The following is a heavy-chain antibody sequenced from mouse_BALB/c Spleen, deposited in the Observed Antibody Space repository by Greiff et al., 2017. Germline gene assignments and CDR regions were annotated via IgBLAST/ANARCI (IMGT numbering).Heavy chain of an antibody. CDR3: DICPRCWFAY. CDR2: IDPYNGGT. D-gene: IGHD2-10*02. Sequence: VQLKESGPELVKPGASVKVSCTASGYSFTDYYMYWVQQSHGKSLEWIGYIDPYNGGTSYNQKFKGKATLTVDKSSSTSFMHLNNLTSEDSAVYDCDICPRCWFAYWGQGTLVTVSA. CDR1: GYSFTDYY. V-gene: IGHV1S135*01. J-gene: IGHJ3*01.